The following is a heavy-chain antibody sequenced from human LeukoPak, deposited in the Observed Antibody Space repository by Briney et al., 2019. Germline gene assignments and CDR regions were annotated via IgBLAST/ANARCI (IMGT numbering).Heavy chain of an antibody. CDR3: ARQYGTAMVFFDY. CDR1: GGSISIYY. CDR2: IYDSGST. V-gene: IGHV4-59*08. Sequence: SETLPLTCTVSGGSISIYYWSWIRQPPGKGLEWIGYIYDSGSTNYNPSLKSRVTISVDTSKSQFSLKLSSVTAADTAVYYCARQYGTAMVFFDYWGQGTLVTVSS. J-gene: IGHJ4*02. D-gene: IGHD5-18*01.